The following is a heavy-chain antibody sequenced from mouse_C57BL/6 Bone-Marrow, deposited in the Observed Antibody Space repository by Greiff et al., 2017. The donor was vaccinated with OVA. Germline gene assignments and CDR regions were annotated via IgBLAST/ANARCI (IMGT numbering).Heavy chain of an antibody. CDR2: IDPNSGGT. Sequence: QVQLQQPGAELVKPGASVKLSRKASGYTFTSYWMHWVKQRPGRGLGWIGRIDPNSGGTKYNEKFKSKATLTVDKPSSTAYMQLSSLTSEDSAVYYCARSSSYKYFDVWGTGTTVTVSS. D-gene: IGHD1-1*01. V-gene: IGHV1-72*01. CDR3: ARSSSYKYFDV. CDR1: GYTFTSYW. J-gene: IGHJ1*03.